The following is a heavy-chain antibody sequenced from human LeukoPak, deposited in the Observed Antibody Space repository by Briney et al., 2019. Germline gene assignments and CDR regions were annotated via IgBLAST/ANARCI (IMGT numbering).Heavy chain of an antibody. CDR1: GFTFSSYS. Sequence: GGSLRLSCAASGFTFSSYSMNWVRQAPGKGLEWVSSISSSSSYIYYADSAKGRFTISRDNAKNSLYLQMNSLRAEDTAVYYCARDNDFWNGSHGWFDPWGQGTLVTVSS. V-gene: IGHV3-21*01. D-gene: IGHD3-3*01. CDR3: ARDNDFWNGSHGWFDP. CDR2: ISSSSSYI. J-gene: IGHJ5*02.